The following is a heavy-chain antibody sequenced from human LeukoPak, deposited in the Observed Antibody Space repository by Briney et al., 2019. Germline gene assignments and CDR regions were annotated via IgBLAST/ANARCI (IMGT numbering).Heavy chain of an antibody. D-gene: IGHD3-22*01. CDR3: ARDIHDYYDSSGEDYYYGMDV. CDR2: IYSGST. V-gene: IGHV3-53*01. J-gene: IGHJ6*02. CDR1: GFTVSSNY. Sequence: GGSLRLSCAASGFTVSSNYMSWVRQAPGKGLEWVSVIYSGSTYYADSVKGRFTISRDNSKNTLYLQMNSLRAEDTAVYYCARDIHDYYDSSGEDYYYGMDVWGQGTTVTVSS.